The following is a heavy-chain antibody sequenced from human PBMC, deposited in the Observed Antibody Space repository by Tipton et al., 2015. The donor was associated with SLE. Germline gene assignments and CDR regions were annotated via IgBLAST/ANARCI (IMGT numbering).Heavy chain of an antibody. CDR3: ARGQRSDYVDHYYYYMDV. CDR2: ISGSGSSI. CDR1: GFTFTTYA. J-gene: IGHJ6*03. Sequence: SLRLSCTASGFTFTTYAMTWVRQAPGKGLEWVSSISGSGSSIYYADSVKGRFTISRDSAKNSLYLQMNSLRAEDTAVYFCARGQRSDYVDHYYYYMDVWGTGTTVTVSS. V-gene: IGHV3-21*01. D-gene: IGHD4-17*01.